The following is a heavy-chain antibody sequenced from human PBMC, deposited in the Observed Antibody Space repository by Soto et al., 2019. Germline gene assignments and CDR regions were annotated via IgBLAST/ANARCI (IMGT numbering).Heavy chain of an antibody. CDR2: ISSSSSYI. V-gene: IGHV3-21*01. Sequence: VQLVESGGGVVQPGRSLRLSCAASGFTFSSYSMNWVRQAPGKGLEWVSSISSSSSYIYYADSVKGRFTISRDNAKNSLYLQMNSLRAEDTAVYYCARDCSGGSCYSQFDYWGQGTLVTVSS. J-gene: IGHJ4*02. D-gene: IGHD2-15*01. CDR3: ARDCSGGSCYSQFDY. CDR1: GFTFSSYS.